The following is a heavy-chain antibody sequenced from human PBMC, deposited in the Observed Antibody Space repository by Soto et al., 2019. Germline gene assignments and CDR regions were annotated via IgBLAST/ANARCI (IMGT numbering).Heavy chain of an antibody. Sequence: QVQLVQSGAEVKKPGASVKVSCKASGYTFTSYDFNWVRQATGQGPEWLGWMNPVSGDTGYSEKFQGRVTMTSDTSISTAYMELSSLRSEDTAVYYCARVPRNWGFDFWGQGTQVTVSS. V-gene: IGHV1-8*01. J-gene: IGHJ4*02. CDR3: ARVPRNWGFDF. CDR1: GYTFTSYD. CDR2: MNPVSGDT. D-gene: IGHD7-27*01.